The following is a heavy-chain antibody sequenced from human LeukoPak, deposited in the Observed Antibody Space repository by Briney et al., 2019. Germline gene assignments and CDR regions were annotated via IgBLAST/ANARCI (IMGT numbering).Heavy chain of an antibody. CDR3: ARGSGRRTVTPDY. D-gene: IGHD4-17*01. Sequence: PSETLSLTCTVSGGSISSGDYYWSWIRQPPGKGLEWIGYIYYSGSTNYNPSLKSRVTISVDTSKNQFSLKLSSVTAADTAVYYCARGSGRRTVTPDYWGQGTLVTVSS. CDR2: IYYSGST. J-gene: IGHJ4*02. CDR1: GGSISSGDYY. V-gene: IGHV4-61*08.